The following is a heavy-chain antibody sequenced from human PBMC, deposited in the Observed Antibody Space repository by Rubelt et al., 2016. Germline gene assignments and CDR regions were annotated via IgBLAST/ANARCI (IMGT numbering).Heavy chain of an antibody. J-gene: IGHJ4*02. D-gene: IGHD5-24*01. V-gene: IGHV4-38-2*02. CDR2: IHYIGST. CDR1: GYSISSGYY. Sequence: QVQLQESGPGLVKPSETLSLTCSISGYSISSGYYWGWIRQPPGKGLEWIGSIHYIGSTYYNQSLKSRVAVSVDTSKNECALMLIAVTAAGTAVYYCAILQMATLTAAGDYWGPGTLGTVSS. CDR3: AILQMATLTAAGDY.